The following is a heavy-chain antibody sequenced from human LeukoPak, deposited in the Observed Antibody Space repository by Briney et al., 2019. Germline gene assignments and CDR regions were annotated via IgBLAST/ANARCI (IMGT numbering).Heavy chain of an antibody. V-gene: IGHV3-74*01. CDR2: IKSDGTGA. CDR1: GFSFNIYW. D-gene: IGHD2-2*01. Sequence: PGGSLRLSCAASGFSFNIYWMHWVRQAPGKGLVWVSRIKSDGTGAAYADSVEGRFTISRDNAENTLSLQMNSLRADDTAVYYCARDQNAPYYYIRVWGKGPTVPVS. CDR3: ARDQNAPYYYIRV. J-gene: IGHJ6*03.